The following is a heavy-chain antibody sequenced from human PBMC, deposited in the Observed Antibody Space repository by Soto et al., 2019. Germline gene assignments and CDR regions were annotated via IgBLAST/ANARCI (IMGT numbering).Heavy chain of an antibody. D-gene: IGHD5-12*01. CDR2: INAGNGNT. J-gene: IGHJ4*02. Sequence: ASVKVSCKASGYTFTSYAMHWVRQAPGQRLEWMGWINAGNGNTKYSQKFQGRVTITRDTSASTAYMELSSLRSEDTAVYYCARYRRDGYNPTLDYWGQGTLVTVSS. CDR3: ARYRRDGYNPTLDY. V-gene: IGHV1-3*01. CDR1: GYTFTSYA.